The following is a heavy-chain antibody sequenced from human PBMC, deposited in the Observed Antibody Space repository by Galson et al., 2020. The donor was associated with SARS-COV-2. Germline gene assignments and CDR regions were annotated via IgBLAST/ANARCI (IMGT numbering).Heavy chain of an antibody. CDR2: INPYSGNT. D-gene: IGHD4-17*01. CDR3: ASGDYGVS. J-gene: IGHJ1*01. CDR1: GFTFTDYY. V-gene: IGHV1-2*02. Sequence: ASVKVSCKASGFTFTDYYMNWVRQAPGQGLEWVGWINPYSGNTDQAQNFQGRVTMTSDTTINTAYMELSSPRSDDTAIYYCASGDYGVSWGQGTLITGSS.